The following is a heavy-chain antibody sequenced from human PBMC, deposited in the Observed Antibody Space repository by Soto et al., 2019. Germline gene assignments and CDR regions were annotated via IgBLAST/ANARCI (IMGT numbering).Heavy chain of an antibody. D-gene: IGHD3-22*01. CDR3: ARYYYDSSGYLLPQIYGMDV. CDR1: GYTFTSYY. Sequence: QVQLVQSGAEVKKPGASVKVSCKASGYTFTSYYMHWVRQAPGQGLEWMGIINPSGGSTSYAQKFQGRVTMNRDTSTSTVYMELSSLRSEDTAVYYCARYYYDSSGYLLPQIYGMDVWGQGTTVTVSS. V-gene: IGHV1-46*01. CDR2: INPSGGST. J-gene: IGHJ6*02.